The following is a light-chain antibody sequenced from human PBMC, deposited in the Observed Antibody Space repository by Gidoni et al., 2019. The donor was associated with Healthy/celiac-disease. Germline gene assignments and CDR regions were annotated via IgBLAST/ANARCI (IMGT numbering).Light chain of an antibody. Sequence: YELTQPPSVSVSPGQTASITCSGDKLGDKYACWYQQKPGQSPVLVIYQDSKRPSGIPERFSGSNSGNTATLTISGTQAMDEADYYCQAWDSSIFYVFGTGTKVTVL. CDR3: QAWDSSIFYV. J-gene: IGLJ1*01. V-gene: IGLV3-1*01. CDR2: QDS. CDR1: KLGDKY.